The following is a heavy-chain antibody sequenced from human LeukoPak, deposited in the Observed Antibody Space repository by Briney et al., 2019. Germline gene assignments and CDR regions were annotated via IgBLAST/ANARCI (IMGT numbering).Heavy chain of an antibody. D-gene: IGHD2-2*02. CDR2: IYSGGST. CDR3: ARIGYCSRTSCHTGYHYGMDV. J-gene: IGHJ6*02. V-gene: IGHV3-53*01. CDR1: GFTVSSNY. Sequence: GGSLRLSCAASGFTVSSNYMSWVRQAPGKGLEWVSVIYSGGSTYYTDSVKGRFTISRDNSKNTLYLQMSSLRVEDTAVYYCARIGYCSRTSCHTGYHYGMDVWGQGTTVTVSS.